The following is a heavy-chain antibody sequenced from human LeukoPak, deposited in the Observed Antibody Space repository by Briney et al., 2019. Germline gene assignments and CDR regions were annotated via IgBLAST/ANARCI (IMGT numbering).Heavy chain of an antibody. CDR2: IYYSGST. V-gene: IGHV4-31*03. Sequence: SETLSLTCTVSGGSISSGGYYWSWIRQHPGKGLEWIGYIYYSGSTYYNPSLESRVTISVDTSKNQFSLKLSSVTAADTAVYYCARDGTGHNWFDPWGQGTLVTVSS. CDR1: GGSISSGGYY. D-gene: IGHD3/OR15-3a*01. CDR3: ARDGTGHNWFDP. J-gene: IGHJ5*02.